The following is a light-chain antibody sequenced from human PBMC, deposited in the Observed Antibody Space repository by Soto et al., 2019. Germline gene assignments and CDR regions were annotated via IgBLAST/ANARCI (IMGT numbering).Light chain of an antibody. Sequence: EIVLTQSPGPLSLSPGERATLSCRASQSVSSSYLAWNQQKPGQAPRLLIYGASIRATGIPDRFSGSGSGTDFTLTISRLEPEDFAVYYCQQYGSSPYTFGQGTKLEIK. V-gene: IGKV3-20*01. CDR3: QQYGSSPYT. J-gene: IGKJ2*01. CDR2: GAS. CDR1: QSVSSSY.